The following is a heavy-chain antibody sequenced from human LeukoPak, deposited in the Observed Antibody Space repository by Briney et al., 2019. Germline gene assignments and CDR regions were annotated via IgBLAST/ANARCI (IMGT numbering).Heavy chain of an antibody. CDR2: IYYSGST. CDR3: ARGGGYSGYDFGY. D-gene: IGHD5-12*01. V-gene: IGHV4-61*08. Sequence: SETLSLTCTVSGGSISSGGYYWSWIRQHPGKGLEWIGYIYYSGSTNYNPSLKSRATISVDTSKNQFSLNLSSVTAADTAVYYCARGGGYSGYDFGYWGQGTLVTVSS. CDR1: GGSISSGGYY. J-gene: IGHJ4*02.